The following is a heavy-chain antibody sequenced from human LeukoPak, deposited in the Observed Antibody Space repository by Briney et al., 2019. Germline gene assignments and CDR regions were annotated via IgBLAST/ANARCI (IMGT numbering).Heavy chain of an antibody. CDR3: ARDDGSSGYGDAFDI. CDR1: GGSISSSDYY. CDR2: IYYSGST. Sequence: SETLSLTCTVSGGSISSSDYYWGWIRQPPGKGLEWIGSIYYSGSTYYNPSLKSRVTISVDTSKKQFSLKLSSVTAADTAVYYCARDDGSSGYGDAFDIWGQGTMVTVSS. J-gene: IGHJ3*02. V-gene: IGHV4-39*02. D-gene: IGHD3-22*01.